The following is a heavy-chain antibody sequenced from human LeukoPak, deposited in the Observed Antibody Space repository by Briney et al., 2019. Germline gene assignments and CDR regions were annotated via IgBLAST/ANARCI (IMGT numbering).Heavy chain of an antibody. V-gene: IGHV3-53*01. CDR3: ARVYGGYYDSSGYWYYFDY. J-gene: IGHJ4*02. CDR1: GFTVSSNY. D-gene: IGHD3-22*01. CDR2: IYSGGST. Sequence: GGSLRLSCAASGFTVSSNYMSWVRQAPGKGLEWVSVIYSGGSTYCADSVKGRFTISRDNSKNTLYLQMNSLRAEDTAVYYCARVYGGYYDSSGYWYYFDYWGQGTLVTVSS.